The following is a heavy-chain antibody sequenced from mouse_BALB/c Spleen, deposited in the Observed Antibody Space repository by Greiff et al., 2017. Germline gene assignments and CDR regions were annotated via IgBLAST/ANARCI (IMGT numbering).Heavy chain of an antibody. CDR2: ISSGGGST. V-gene: IGHV5-12-1*01. J-gene: IGHJ4*01. D-gene: IGHD1-1*01. CDR1: GFAFSSYD. Sequence: EVQLVESGGGLVKPGGSLKLSCAASGFAFSSYDMSWVRQTPEKRLEWVAYISSGGGSTYYPDTVKGRFTISRDNAKNTLYLQMSSLKSEDTAMYYCARHVRDYYGSSSYAMDYWGQGTSVTVSS. CDR3: ARHVRDYYGSSSYAMDY.